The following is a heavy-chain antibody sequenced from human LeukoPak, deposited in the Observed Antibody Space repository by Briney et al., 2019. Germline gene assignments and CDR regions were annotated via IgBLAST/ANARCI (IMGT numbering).Heavy chain of an antibody. V-gene: IGHV4-59*01. CDR3: ARALYSYGIHPLDGMDV. CDR2: IYYSGST. D-gene: IGHD5-18*01. CDR1: GGSISSYY. J-gene: IGHJ6*02. Sequence: SETLSLTCTVSGGSISSYYWSWIRQPPGKGLEWIGYIYYSGSTNYNPSLKSRVTISVDTSKNQFSLKLSSVTAADTAVYYCARALYSYGIHPLDGMDVWGQGTTVTVSS.